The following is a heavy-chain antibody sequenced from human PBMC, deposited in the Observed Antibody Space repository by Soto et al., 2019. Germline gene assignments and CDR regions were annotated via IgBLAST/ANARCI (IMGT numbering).Heavy chain of an antibody. V-gene: IGHV1-69*06. D-gene: IGHD5-18*01. CDR3: ARSPLEGYSYVFGF. Sequence: QVQLVQSGAEVKKPGSSVKVSCKASGGTFGSHAISWVRQAPGQGLEWMGGIIPIYPTPSYAQNFPGRVTITADKATNTAYMELTSLRSEDTSVYYCARSPLEGYSYVFGFWGQGTLVTVSS. CDR2: IIPIYPTP. CDR1: GGTFGSHA. J-gene: IGHJ4*02.